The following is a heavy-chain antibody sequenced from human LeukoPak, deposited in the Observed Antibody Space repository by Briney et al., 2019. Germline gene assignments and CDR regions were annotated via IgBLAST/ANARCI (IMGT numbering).Heavy chain of an antibody. CDR3: ARLVGGYFNNYFDY. Sequence: GGSLRLSCVASGFTFSSYAMSWVRQAPGKGLEWVSYISSSGATKHYADSVKGRFTMSRDNAKNTLYLQMNSLRAEDTAVYYCARLVGGYFNNYFDYWGQGTLVTVSP. V-gene: IGHV3-48*03. CDR1: GFTFSSYA. D-gene: IGHD3-22*01. J-gene: IGHJ4*02. CDR2: ISSSGATK.